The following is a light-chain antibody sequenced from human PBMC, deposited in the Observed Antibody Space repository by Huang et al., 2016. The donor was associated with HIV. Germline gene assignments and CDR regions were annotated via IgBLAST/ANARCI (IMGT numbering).Light chain of an antibody. J-gene: IGKJ4*01. Sequence: EIVLTQSPATLSFFPGQRVSLSCRASQNINTHLAWYQQRPGQPPRLLIHDASSRVPGVPARFSGSGSGTDFTLTISSLESEDFATYYCQQRVNGLTFGGGAKV. CDR3: QQRVNGLT. V-gene: IGKV3-11*01. CDR1: QNINTH. CDR2: DAS.